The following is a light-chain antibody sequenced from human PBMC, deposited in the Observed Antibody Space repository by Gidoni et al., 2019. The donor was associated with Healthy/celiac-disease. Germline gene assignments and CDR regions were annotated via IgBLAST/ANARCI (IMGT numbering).Light chain of an antibody. Sequence: QSVLTQPPSASGTPGQRVTISCSGSRSNIGSNTVNWYQPLPGTAPKLLIYSNNQRPSGVPDRFSGSKSGTSASLAISGLQSEDEVDYYCAAWDDSLNGWVFGGGTKLTVL. V-gene: IGLV1-44*01. CDR1: RSNIGSNT. CDR3: AAWDDSLNGWV. CDR2: SNN. J-gene: IGLJ3*02.